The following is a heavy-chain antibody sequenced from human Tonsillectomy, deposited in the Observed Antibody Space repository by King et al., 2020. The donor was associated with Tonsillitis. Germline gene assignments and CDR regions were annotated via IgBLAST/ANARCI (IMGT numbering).Heavy chain of an antibody. CDR1: GFTVSSNY. J-gene: IGHJ4*02. CDR3: ASGPDTPMIVESLTDY. CDR2: IYSGGST. V-gene: IGHV3-66*01. D-gene: IGHD3-22*01. Sequence: VQLVESGGGLVQLGGSLRLSCAASGFTVSSNYMSWVRQAPGKGLEWVSIIYSGGSTYYADSVKGRFTISRDNSKNTLYLQMNSLRAEDTAVYYCASGPDTPMIVESLTDYWGQGTLVTVSS.